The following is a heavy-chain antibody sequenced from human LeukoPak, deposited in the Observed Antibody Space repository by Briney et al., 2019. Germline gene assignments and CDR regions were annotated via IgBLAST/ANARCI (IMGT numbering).Heavy chain of an antibody. CDR2: TYYRSKWYN. CDR3: ARDPGSYYDSSGYPLYYYYMDV. V-gene: IGHV6-1*01. CDR1: GDSVSSNSAA. Sequence: SQTLLLTCAISGDSVSSNSAAWNWIRQSPTRGLEWLGRTYYRSKWYNDYAVSVKSRITINPDTSKNQFSLQLNSVTPEDTAVYYCARDPGSYYDSSGYPLYYYYMDVWGKGTTVTVSS. J-gene: IGHJ6*03. D-gene: IGHD3-22*01.